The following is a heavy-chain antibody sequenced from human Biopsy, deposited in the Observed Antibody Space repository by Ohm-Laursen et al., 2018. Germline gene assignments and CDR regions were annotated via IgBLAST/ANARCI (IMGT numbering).Heavy chain of an antibody. J-gene: IGHJ2*01. CDR2: VHYTGNT. Sequence: SETLSLTCIVSGDSISSYYWSWIRQPPGKGLEWIGYVHYTGNTDYNPSLQSRVTISVDTSKNHFSLRLRSMTPADTAMYYCARDRGYYSDRTVPGYFDLWGRGTLVTVSS. CDR3: ARDRGYYSDRTVPGYFDL. D-gene: IGHD3-22*01. V-gene: IGHV4-59*01. CDR1: GDSISSYY.